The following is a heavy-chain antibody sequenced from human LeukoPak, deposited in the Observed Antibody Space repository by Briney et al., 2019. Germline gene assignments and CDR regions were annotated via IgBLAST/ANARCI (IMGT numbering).Heavy chain of an antibody. D-gene: IGHD6-13*01. CDR1: GYTFTSYA. Sequence: GASVKVSCKASGYTFTSYAMNWVRQAPGQGLEWMGWINTNTGNPTYAQGFTGRFVFSLDTSVSTAHLQISSLKAEDTAVYYCARDVVGRRRIAAAGTPHNWFDPWGQGTLVTVSS. V-gene: IGHV7-4-1*02. CDR2: INTNTGNP. J-gene: IGHJ5*02. CDR3: ARDVVGRRRIAAAGTPHNWFDP.